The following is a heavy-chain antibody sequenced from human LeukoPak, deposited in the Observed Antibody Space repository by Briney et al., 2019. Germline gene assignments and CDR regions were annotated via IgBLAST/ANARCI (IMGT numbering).Heavy chain of an antibody. V-gene: IGHV1-69*04. D-gene: IGHD5-18*01. CDR1: GGTFSSYA. CDR2: IIPVFGIA. J-gene: IGHJ6*02. Sequence: SVKVSCKASGGTFSSYAISWVRQAPGQGLEWMGRIIPVFGIANYAQKFQGRVTITADKSTSTAYMELSSLRSEDTAVYYCARVPDTAMVTYYGMDVWGQGTTVTVSS. CDR3: ARVPDTAMVTYYGMDV.